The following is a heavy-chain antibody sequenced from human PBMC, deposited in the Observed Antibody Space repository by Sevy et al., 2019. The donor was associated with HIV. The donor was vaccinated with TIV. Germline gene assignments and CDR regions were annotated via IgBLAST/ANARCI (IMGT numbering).Heavy chain of an antibody. CDR2: ISGSGGST. V-gene: IGHV3-23*01. D-gene: IGHD6-6*01. J-gene: IGHJ4*02. CDR3: VGESFRVAARPKRGY. Sequence: GGSLRLSCAASGFTFSSYAMSWVRQAPGKGLEWVSAISGSGGSTYYADSVKGRFTISRDNSKNTLYLQMNSLRAEDTAVYYCVGESFRVAARPKRGYWGQGTLVTVSS. CDR1: GFTFSSYA.